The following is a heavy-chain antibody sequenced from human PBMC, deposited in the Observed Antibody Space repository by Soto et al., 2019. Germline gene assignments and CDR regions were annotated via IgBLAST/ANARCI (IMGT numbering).Heavy chain of an antibody. CDR2: ISYDGSNK. CDR1: GFTFSSYA. J-gene: IGHJ4*02. V-gene: IGHV3-30-3*01. CDR3: AREITYYSGIDY. Sequence: PGGSLRLSCAASGFTFSSYAMHWVRQAPGKGLGWVAVISYDGSNKYYADSVKGRFTISRDNSKNTLYLQMNSLRAEDTAVYYCAREITYYSGIDYCGQGTLVTFSS. D-gene: IGHD3-10*01.